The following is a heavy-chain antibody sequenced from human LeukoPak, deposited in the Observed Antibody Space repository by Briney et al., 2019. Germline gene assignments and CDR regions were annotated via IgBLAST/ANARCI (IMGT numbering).Heavy chain of an antibody. CDR2: IYTSGST. D-gene: IGHD3-10*01. CDR3: ARATSPFGELLYYFDY. CDR1: GGSISSYY. J-gene: IGHJ4*02. Sequence: PSETLSLTCTVSGGSISSYYWSWIRQPAGKGLEWIGRIYTSGSTNYNPSLKSRVTISVDTSKNQFSLKLSSVTAADTAVYYCARATSPFGELLYYFDYWGQGTLVTVSS. V-gene: IGHV4-4*07.